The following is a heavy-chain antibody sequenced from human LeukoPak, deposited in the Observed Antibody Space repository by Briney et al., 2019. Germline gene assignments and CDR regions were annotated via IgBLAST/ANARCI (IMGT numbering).Heavy chain of an antibody. V-gene: IGHV3-7*01. CDR2: INQDGTDK. J-gene: IGHJ6*02. Sequence: PGGSLRLSCAASGFTFRSYWMSWVRQAPGKGLEWVANINQDGTDKYYVDSVKGRFTISRDNAKNSLFLQMNSLRAEDTAVYYCARDLITMVRGVFPGMDVWGQGTTVTVSS. D-gene: IGHD3-10*01. CDR3: ARDLITMVRGVFPGMDV. CDR1: GFTFRSYW.